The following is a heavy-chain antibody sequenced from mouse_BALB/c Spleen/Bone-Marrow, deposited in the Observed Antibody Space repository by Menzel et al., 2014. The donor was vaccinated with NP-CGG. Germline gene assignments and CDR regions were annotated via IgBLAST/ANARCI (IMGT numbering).Heavy chain of an antibody. CDR2: ILPGGGST. D-gene: IGHD1-1*02. J-gene: IGHJ4*01. CDR3: AKGGHVMDY. Sequence: QVQLKQSGAELMKPGASVMISCKATGYTFSDYWIEWVKQRPGHGLGWIGEILPGGGSTNYNENFKGMATFTADTSSNTAYMQLSSPTSEDSAVYYCAKGGHVMDYWGQGTSVTVSS. V-gene: IGHV1-9*01. CDR1: GYTFSDYW.